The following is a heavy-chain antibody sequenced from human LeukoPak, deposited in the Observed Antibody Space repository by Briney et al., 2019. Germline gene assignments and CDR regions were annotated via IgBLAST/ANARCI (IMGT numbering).Heavy chain of an antibody. CDR1: GYTFTSYD. CDR3: VVVVPYDAFDI. J-gene: IGHJ3*02. CDR2: MNPNSGNT. Sequence: ASVKVSCKASGYTFTSYDINWVRQATGQGLEWMGWMNPNSGNTGYAQKFQGRVTMTRNASISTAYMELSSLRSEDTAVYYCVVVVPYDAFDIWGQGTMVTVSS. D-gene: IGHD2-21*01. V-gene: IGHV1-8*01.